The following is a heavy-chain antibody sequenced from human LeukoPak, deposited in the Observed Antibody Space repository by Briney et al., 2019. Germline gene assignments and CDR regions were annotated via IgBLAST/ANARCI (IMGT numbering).Heavy chain of an antibody. J-gene: IGHJ5*02. D-gene: IGHD1-26*01. CDR1: GGSISSDY. CDR2: IYYSGST. Sequence: PSETLSLTCTVSGGSISSDYWSWIRQPPGKGLEWIGYIYYSGSTNYNPSLKSRVTISVDTSKNQFSLKLSSVTAADTAVYYCAKREWEYNWFDPWGQGTLVTVSS. V-gene: IGHV4-59*01. CDR3: AKREWEYNWFDP.